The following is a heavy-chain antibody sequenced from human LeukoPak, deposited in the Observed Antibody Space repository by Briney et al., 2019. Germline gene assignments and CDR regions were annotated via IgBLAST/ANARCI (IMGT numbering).Heavy chain of an antibody. V-gene: IGHV3-20*04. CDR3: AREHYNYYMDV. J-gene: IGHJ6*03. CDR2: INWNGGST. CDR1: GFTFDDYG. Sequence: PGGSLRLSCAASGFTFDDYGMNWVRQAPGKGLEWVSSINWNGGSTGYAAYVKGRFTISRDNAENSLYLQMNSLRVEDTALYYCAREHYNYYMDVWGKGTTVTVSS.